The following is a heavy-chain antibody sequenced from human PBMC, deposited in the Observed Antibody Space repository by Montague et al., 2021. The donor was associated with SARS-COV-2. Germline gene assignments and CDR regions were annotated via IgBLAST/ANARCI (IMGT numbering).Heavy chain of an antibody. CDR3: ARHYSATLPAVY. Sequence: SETLSLTCTVSGVSISSFYWSWFRQPPGKGLEWIGYISHSGSTNYNPSLTSRVTMSVDTSKNQFSLKVNSVTAADTAVYYCARHYSATLPAVYWGQGILVPGSS. V-gene: IGHV4-59*08. J-gene: IGHJ4*02. CDR1: GVSISSFY. D-gene: IGHD2-15*01. CDR2: ISHSGST.